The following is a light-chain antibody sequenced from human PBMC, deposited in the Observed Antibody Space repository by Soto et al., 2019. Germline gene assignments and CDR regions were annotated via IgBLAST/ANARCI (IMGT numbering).Light chain of an antibody. J-gene: IGKJ2*01. CDR2: GAT. CDR1: QTISIY. Sequence: DIRMTQSPSSLSASVGDRVTITCRASQTISIYLNWYQVKPGKAPNLLIDGATRLQTGVPSRFTGIGSGTEFSLTITSLQPEDLATYFCQESDSFPYTFGQGTRLEIK. V-gene: IGKV1-39*01. CDR3: QESDSFPYT.